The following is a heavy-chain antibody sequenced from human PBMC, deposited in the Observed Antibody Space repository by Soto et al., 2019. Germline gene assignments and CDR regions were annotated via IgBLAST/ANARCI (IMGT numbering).Heavy chain of an antibody. CDR2: ISGSGGST. V-gene: IGHV3-23*01. CDR1: VFTFSSYA. Sequence: VGSLRLSCVASVFTFSSYAMSWVRHSPGKGLEWVSAISGSGGSTYYADSVKGRFTISRDNSKNTLYLQMNSLRAEDTAVYYCAKDPGIQHYYYYGMEVWGQGTTVTVSS. D-gene: IGHD5-18*01. J-gene: IGHJ6*01. CDR3: AKDPGIQHYYYYGMEV.